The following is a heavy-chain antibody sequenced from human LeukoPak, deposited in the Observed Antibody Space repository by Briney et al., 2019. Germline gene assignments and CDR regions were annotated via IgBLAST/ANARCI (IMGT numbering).Heavy chain of an antibody. CDR3: ARGWAAHDY. D-gene: IGHD2-15*01. Sequence: PGGSLRLSCAASGFSFSSYWMGWVRQAPGIGLEWVANINLDGSEKYYLDSVKGRFTISRDNAKNSLYLQMNSLRAEDTAVYYCARGWAAHDYWGQGTLVTVSS. CDR2: INLDGSEK. CDR1: GFSFSSYW. V-gene: IGHV3-7*05. J-gene: IGHJ4*02.